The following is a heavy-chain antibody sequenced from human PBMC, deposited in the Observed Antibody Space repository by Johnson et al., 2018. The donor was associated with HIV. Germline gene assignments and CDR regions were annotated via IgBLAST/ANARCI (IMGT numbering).Heavy chain of an antibody. J-gene: IGHJ3*02. V-gene: IGHV3-20*04. CDR2: INWNGDSI. D-gene: IGHD2-21*01. CDR3: ARVRTGDTSGELDI. CDR1: GFSFNDYG. Sequence: VQLVESGGSVVRPGGSLRLSCAASGFSFNDYGMNWVRQVPGKGLEWVSGINWNGDSIGYVDSVKGRFTISRDNVKRSLYLQMNSLRVEDTALYYCARVRTGDTSGELDIWGQGTMVIVSS.